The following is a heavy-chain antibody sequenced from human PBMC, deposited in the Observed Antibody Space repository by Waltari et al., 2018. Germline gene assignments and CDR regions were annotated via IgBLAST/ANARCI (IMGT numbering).Heavy chain of an antibody. CDR1: KVNLGNFR. Sequence: QVQLVESGGGVVKPGRSLGLSCAGTKVNLGNFRLTWVRQAPGKGLEWAALISHDGSDKYYADSVKGRFSISRDNSKNTVYLQMNSLRSEDTAVYYCARVDYGGKNYFYYGLEVWGQGTTVTVSS. J-gene: IGHJ6*02. V-gene: IGHV3-30*01. D-gene: IGHD2-15*01. CDR2: ISHDGSDK. CDR3: ARVDYGGKNYFYYGLEV.